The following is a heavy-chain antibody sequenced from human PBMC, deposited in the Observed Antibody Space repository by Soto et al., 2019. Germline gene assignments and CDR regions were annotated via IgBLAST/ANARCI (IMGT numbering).Heavy chain of an antibody. CDR1: GGTFSSYA. Sequence: AASVKVSCKASGGTFSSYAISWVRQAPGQGLEWMGGIIPIFGTANYAQKFQGRVTITADESTSTAYMELSSLRSEDTAVYSCARDVEYSSSGRFDYWGQGTLVTVSS. D-gene: IGHD6-6*01. CDR2: IIPIFGTA. J-gene: IGHJ4*02. CDR3: ARDVEYSSSGRFDY. V-gene: IGHV1-69*13.